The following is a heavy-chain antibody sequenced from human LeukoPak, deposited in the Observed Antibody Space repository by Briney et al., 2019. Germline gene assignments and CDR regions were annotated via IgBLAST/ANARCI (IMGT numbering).Heavy chain of an antibody. D-gene: IGHD5-24*01. J-gene: IGHJ4*02. CDR2: ISYDGKNE. V-gene: IGHV3-30*18. Sequence: QPGGSLRLSCAASGITFSNFGMHWVRQAPGKGLEWVAVISYDGKNEYYTDSVKGRFTISRDNAKNTLYLQMNSLRAEDTAVYYCAKQMAVDYFDYWGQGTLVTVSS. CDR1: GITFSNFG. CDR3: AKQMAVDYFDY.